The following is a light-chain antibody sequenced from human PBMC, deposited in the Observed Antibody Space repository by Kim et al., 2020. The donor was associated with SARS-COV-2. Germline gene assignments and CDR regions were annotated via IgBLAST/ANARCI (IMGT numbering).Light chain of an antibody. CDR3: MQALQTPYT. CDR1: QSLLHSNGYNY. Sequence: DIVMTQSPLSLPVTPGEPASISCRSSQSLLHSNGYNYLDWYLQKPGQSPQLLIYLGSNRASGVPDRFSGSGSGTDFTLKISRVDAEDVGVYYCMQALQTPYTFRQGTKLDI. V-gene: IGKV2-28*01. CDR2: LGS. J-gene: IGKJ2*01.